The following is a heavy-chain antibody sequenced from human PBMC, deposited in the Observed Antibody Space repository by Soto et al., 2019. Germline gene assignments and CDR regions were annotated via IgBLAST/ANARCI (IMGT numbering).Heavy chain of an antibody. J-gene: IGHJ6*02. CDR1: GFTFDDYA. Sequence: EVQLVESGGGLVQPGRSLRLSCAASGFTFDDYAMHWVRQAPGKGLEWVSGISWNSGSIGYADSVKGRFTISRDNAKNSLYLQMNSLRAEDTALYYCAKDTGRSWYSSSSFWYYYYGMDVWGQGTTVTVSS. CDR2: ISWNSGSI. D-gene: IGHD6-6*01. CDR3: AKDTGRSWYSSSSFWYYYYGMDV. V-gene: IGHV3-9*01.